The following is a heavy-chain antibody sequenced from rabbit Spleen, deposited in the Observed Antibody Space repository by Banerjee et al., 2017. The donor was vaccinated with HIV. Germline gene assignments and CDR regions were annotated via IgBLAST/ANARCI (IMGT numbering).Heavy chain of an antibody. CDR3: ARAIVPWLGLTRLDL. CDR1: GFDFSNYG. CDR2: IEPIFGNT. Sequence: QEQLEESGGGLVQPGGSLTLTCKASGFDFSNYGMTWVRQAPGKGLEWIGYIEPIFGNTYYANWVNGRFTISSHNAQNTLYLQLTSLTAADTATYFCARAIVPWLGLTRLDLWGQGTLVTVS. J-gene: IGHJ3*01. D-gene: IGHD4-1*01. V-gene: IGHV1S47*01.